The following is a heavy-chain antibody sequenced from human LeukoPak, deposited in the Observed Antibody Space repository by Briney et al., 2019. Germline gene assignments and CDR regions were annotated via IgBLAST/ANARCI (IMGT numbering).Heavy chain of an antibody. Sequence: ASVKVSCKASGGTFSSYAISWVRQAPGQGLERMGGIIPIFGTANHAQKFQGRVTITTDESTSTAYMELSSLRSEDTAVYYCARGGDPVVTPRYYYYYYMDVWGKGTTVTVSS. CDR3: ARGGDPVVTPRYYYYYYMDV. J-gene: IGHJ6*03. CDR2: IIPIFGTA. CDR1: GGTFSSYA. D-gene: IGHD4-23*01. V-gene: IGHV1-69*05.